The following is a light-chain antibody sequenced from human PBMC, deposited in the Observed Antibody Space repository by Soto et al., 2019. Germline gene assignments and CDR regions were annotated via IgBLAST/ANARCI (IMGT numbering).Light chain of an antibody. CDR2: MLS. CDR3: LQATHWPWT. V-gene: IGKV2-30*01. Sequence: DVVVTQSPVSLPVTLGQSVTISCRSSQRLVYSDGNTYLTWFQQRPGQSPRRLIYMLSNRDSGVPDRFNGSGSGTDFTLKIRKVEAEDVATYYCLQATHWPWTFGQGTKVEIK. CDR1: QRLVYSDGNTY. J-gene: IGKJ1*01.